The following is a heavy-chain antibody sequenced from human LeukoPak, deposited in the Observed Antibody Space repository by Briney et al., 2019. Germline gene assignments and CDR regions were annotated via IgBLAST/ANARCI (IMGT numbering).Heavy chain of an antibody. CDR3: ASLLGGSGPIHWFDP. V-gene: IGHV4-59*12. J-gene: IGHJ5*02. CDR2: VYYTGIT. D-gene: IGHD3-16*01. CDR1: GGSITSAY. Sequence: SETLSLTCTFSGGSITSAYWSCIRQPPPKELEWMGYVYYTGITNYNPSLNSRVTISLVTSKNHLSLKLTSVRAADPAVYYCASLLGGSGPIHWFDPWGRGTLVTVSS.